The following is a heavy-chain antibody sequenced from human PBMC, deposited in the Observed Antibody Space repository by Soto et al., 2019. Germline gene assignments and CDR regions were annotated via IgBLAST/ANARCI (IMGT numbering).Heavy chain of an antibody. Sequence: LGESLKISCKGSGYSLTSYWIGWVRQMPGKGLEWMGIIYPGDSDTRYSPSFQGQVTISADKSISTAYLQWSSLKASDTAMYYCARHVSIDCSGGSCYSGQANYYSSYYMDVRGKGTTVTVSS. D-gene: IGHD2-15*01. V-gene: IGHV5-51*01. J-gene: IGHJ6*03. CDR2: IYPGDSDT. CDR1: GYSLTSYW. CDR3: ARHVSIDCSGGSCYSGQANYYSSYYMDV.